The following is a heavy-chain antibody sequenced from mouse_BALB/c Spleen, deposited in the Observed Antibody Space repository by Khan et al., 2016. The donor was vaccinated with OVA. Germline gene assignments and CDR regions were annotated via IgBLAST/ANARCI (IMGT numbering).Heavy chain of an antibody. Sequence: EVQLQESGPGLVKPSQSLSLTCTVTGYSIASDYAWNWIRQFPGNKLEWMGFISYSGNTNYNPSLQSRISITRDTSKNQFFLQLNSVTSEDTATYYCARVHGWDFDYWGQGTTRTVSS. CDR2: ISYSGNT. CDR3: ARVHGWDFDY. V-gene: IGHV3-2*02. CDR1: GYSIASDYA. J-gene: IGHJ2*01. D-gene: IGHD1-1*02.